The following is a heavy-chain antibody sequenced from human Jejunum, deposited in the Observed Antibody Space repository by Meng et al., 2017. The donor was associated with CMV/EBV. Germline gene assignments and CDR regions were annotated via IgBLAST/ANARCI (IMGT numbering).Heavy chain of an antibody. CDR1: GFTFGTYN. Sequence: GFTFGTYNMNWVRQAPGKGLKWVSSLSSSSIYPYYADSVRGRFTISRDNAKTSLYLQMNSLRAEDTAVYYCARYGITGTRWGGWFDPWGQGTLVPSPQ. J-gene: IGHJ5*02. CDR3: ARYGITGTRWGGWFDP. CDR2: LSSSSIYP. D-gene: IGHD1/OR15-1a*01. V-gene: IGHV3-21*01.